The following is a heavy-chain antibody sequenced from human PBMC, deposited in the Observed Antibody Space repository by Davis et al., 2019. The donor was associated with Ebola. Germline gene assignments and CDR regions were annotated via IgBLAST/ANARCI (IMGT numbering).Heavy chain of an antibody. Sequence: KVSCKGSGYRFPSYWIGWVRQMPGKGLEWMGIIYPGDSDTRYSPSFRGQVTISADKSMKTAFLQWSSLKASDTAMYYCASLRRTITGMDDAFDIWGQGTMVTVSP. CDR3: ASLRRTITGMDDAFDI. CDR2: IYPGDSDT. J-gene: IGHJ3*02. D-gene: IGHD1-20*01. CDR1: GYRFPSYW. V-gene: IGHV5-51*01.